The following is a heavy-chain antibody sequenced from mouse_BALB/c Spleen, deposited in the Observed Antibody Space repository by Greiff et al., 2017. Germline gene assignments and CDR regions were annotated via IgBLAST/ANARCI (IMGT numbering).Heavy chain of an antibody. V-gene: IGHV3-2*02. Sequence: EVQLQESGPGLVKPSQSLSLTCTVTGYSITSDYAWNWIRQFPGNKLEWMGYISYSGSTSYNPSLKSRISITRDTSKNQFFLQLNSVTTEDTATYYCASNYDYDDWGQGTLVTVSA. CDR2: ISYSGST. CDR3: ASNYDYDD. J-gene: IGHJ3*01. CDR1: GYSITSDYA. D-gene: IGHD2-4*01.